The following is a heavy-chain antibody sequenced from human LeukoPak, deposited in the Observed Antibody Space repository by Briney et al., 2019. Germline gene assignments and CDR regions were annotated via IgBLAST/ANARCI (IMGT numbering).Heavy chain of an antibody. CDR3: ARDGGRSWYTGLDY. CDR1: GFTVSSNY. CDR2: IYSGGST. V-gene: IGHV3-66*02. Sequence: GGSLRLSCAASGFTVSSNYMSWVRQAPGKGLEWVSVIYSGGSTYYADSVKGRFTISRDNSKNTLYLQMNSLRAEDTAVYYCARDGGRSWYTGLDYWGQGTLVTVSS. D-gene: IGHD6-13*01. J-gene: IGHJ4*02.